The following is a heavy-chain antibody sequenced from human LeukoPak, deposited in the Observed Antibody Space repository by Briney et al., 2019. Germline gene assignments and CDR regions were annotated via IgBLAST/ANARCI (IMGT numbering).Heavy chain of an antibody. V-gene: IGHV3-30*18. D-gene: IGHD6-19*01. CDR1: GFTFSSYG. J-gene: IGHJ4*02. Sequence: PGRSLRLSCAASGFTFSSYGMHWVRQVPGKGLEWVAVISYDGNNIYYSDSVKGRFTISRDNSKNTVSLEMNSLRAEDTAVYYCAKDGLMYSSGWYYFDYWGQGTLVTVSS. CDR2: ISYDGNNI. CDR3: AKDGLMYSSGWYYFDY.